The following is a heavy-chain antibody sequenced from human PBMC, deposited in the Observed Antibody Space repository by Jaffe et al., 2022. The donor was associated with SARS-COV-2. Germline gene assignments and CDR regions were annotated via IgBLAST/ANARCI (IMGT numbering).Heavy chain of an antibody. CDR2: IWYDGGNK. D-gene: IGHD2-2*01. J-gene: IGHJ6*02. CDR3: AKGRHCVTTTCHVHGMDV. CDR1: GFTFSSYV. Sequence: QVQVVESGGGVVQPGRSLRLSCAASGFTFSSYVMHWVRQAPGKGLEWVAVIWYDGGNKYYADSVKGRFSISRDNSRNTLWLQMNSLRAEDTAVYYCAKGRHCVTTTCHVHGMDVWGQGTTVTVSS. V-gene: IGHV3-33*06.